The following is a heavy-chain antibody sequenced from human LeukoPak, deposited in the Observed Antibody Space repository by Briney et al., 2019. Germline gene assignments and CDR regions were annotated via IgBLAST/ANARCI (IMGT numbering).Heavy chain of an antibody. V-gene: IGHV5-51*01. CDR1: GYRFTNYW. CDR3: ARSLAAAGTYWYFDL. J-gene: IGHJ2*01. D-gene: IGHD6-13*01. Sequence: GESLKISCKASGYRFTNYWIAWVRQMPGKGLEWMGIIYPGDSDTRYSPSFQGQVTISADKSISTAYLQWSSLKASDTAMYYCARSLAAAGTYWYFDLWGRGTLVAVSS. CDR2: IYPGDSDT.